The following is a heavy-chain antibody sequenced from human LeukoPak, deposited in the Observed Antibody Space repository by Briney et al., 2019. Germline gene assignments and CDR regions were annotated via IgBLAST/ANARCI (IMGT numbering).Heavy chain of an antibody. CDR1: GYTFANFG. CDR2: ISVYNGNT. D-gene: IGHD2-2*02. J-gene: IGHJ4*02. V-gene: IGHV1-18*01. CDR3: ARTCSSSSCYMVH. Sequence: GASVKVSCKASGYTFANFGITWVRRAPGQGLEWMGWISVYNGNTNYAQNPQGRVTLTTDTSTSTAYMELRSLRSDDTALYYCARTCSSSSCYMVHWGQGTLVTVSS.